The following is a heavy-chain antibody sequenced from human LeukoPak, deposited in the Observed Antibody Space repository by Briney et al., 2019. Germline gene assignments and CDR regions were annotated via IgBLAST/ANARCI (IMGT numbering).Heavy chain of an antibody. D-gene: IGHD2-2*01. CDR3: ARVVVVPAAQYAFDI. J-gene: IGHJ3*02. CDR1: GGSISGSSYY. CDR2: IYYSGST. V-gene: IGHV4-39*07. Sequence: SETLSLTCTVSGGSISGSSYYWGWIRQPPGKGLEWIGSIYYSGSTNYNPSLKSRVTISVDTSKNQFSLKLSSVTAADTAVYYCARVVVVPAAQYAFDIWGQGTMVTVSS.